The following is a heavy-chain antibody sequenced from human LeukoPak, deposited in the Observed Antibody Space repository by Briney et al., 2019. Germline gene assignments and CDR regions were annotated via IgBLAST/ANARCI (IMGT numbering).Heavy chain of an antibody. Sequence: GGSLRLSCAASGFTFSSYAMHWVRQAPGKGLEWVSAISGSGGSTYYADSVKGRFTISRDNSKNTLYLQMNSLRAEDTAVYYCAKDHFTEEVWFGELLAYFDYWGQGTLVTVSS. J-gene: IGHJ4*02. V-gene: IGHV3-23*01. CDR1: GFTFSSYA. CDR2: ISGSGGST. CDR3: AKDHFTEEVWFGELLAYFDY. D-gene: IGHD3-10*01.